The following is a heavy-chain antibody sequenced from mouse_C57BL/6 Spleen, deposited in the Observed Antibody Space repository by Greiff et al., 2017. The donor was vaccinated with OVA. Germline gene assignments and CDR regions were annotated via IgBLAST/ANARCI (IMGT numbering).Heavy chain of an antibody. CDR2: IDPENGDT. Sequence: VQLQQSGAELVRPGASVKLSCTASGFNIKDDYMHWVKQRPEQGLEWIGWIDPENGDTESASKFQGKATITADTSSNTAYLQLSSLTSEDTAVYYCTTRTAQAIYWGQGTTLTVSS. J-gene: IGHJ2*01. D-gene: IGHD3-2*02. V-gene: IGHV14-4*01. CDR1: GFNIKDDY. CDR3: TTRTAQAIY.